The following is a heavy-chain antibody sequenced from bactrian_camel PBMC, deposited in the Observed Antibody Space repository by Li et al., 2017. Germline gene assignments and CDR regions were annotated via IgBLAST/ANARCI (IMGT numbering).Heavy chain of an antibody. V-gene: IGHV3S26*01. CDR2: MDSDGRT. CDR1: GYARGSYC. CDR3: AARGRFLHTTDCMNWVVQGY. J-gene: IGHJ4*01. D-gene: IGHD1*01. Sequence: HVQLVESGGGSVQSGGSLTLSCQASGYARGSYCMSWFRQAPGKEREGVAAMDSDGRTRYADSVKGRFTISKDNAKNTLYLQMNSLKPEDTAMYYCAARGRFLHTTDCMNWVVQGYWGQGTQVTVS.